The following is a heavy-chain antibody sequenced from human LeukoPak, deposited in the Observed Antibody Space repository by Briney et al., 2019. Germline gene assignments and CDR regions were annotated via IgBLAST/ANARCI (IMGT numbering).Heavy chain of an antibody. CDR2: ISAYNGST. V-gene: IGHV1-18*01. CDR3: ARVTMVRETNWFDP. Sequence: ASVKGSCKASGYTFTSYGISWVRQAPGQGLEWMGWISAYNGSTNYAQKLQGRVTMTTDTSTSTAYMELRSLRSDDTAVYYCARVTMVRETNWFDPWGQGTLVTVSS. D-gene: IGHD3-10*01. CDR1: GYTFTSYG. J-gene: IGHJ5*02.